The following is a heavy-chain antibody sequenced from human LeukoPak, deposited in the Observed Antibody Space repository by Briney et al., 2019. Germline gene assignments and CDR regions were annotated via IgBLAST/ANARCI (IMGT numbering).Heavy chain of an antibody. Sequence: GGSLRLSCAASGFTFSDYYMSWIRQAPGKGLEWVSYISSSGSTIYYADSVKGRFTISRDNAKNSLYLQMNSLRAEDTALYYCAKDSSSTVVTPIAFDIWGQGTMVTVSS. CDR3: AKDSSSTVVTPIAFDI. CDR1: GFTFSDYY. J-gene: IGHJ3*02. D-gene: IGHD4-23*01. CDR2: ISSSGSTI. V-gene: IGHV3-11*01.